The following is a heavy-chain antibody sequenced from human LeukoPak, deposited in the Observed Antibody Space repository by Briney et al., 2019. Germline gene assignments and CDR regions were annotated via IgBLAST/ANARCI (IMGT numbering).Heavy chain of an antibody. D-gene: IGHD3-10*01. V-gene: IGHV4-38-2*02. J-gene: IGHJ4*02. CDR3: ARDIGGSGSRNDY. CDR2: IFHSGNT. CDR1: GGSISSYY. Sequence: SETLSLTCTVSGGSISSYYWSWIRQPPGKGLEWIGSIFHSGNTYYNSSLKSRVTISVDTSKNQFSLKLSSVTAADTAVYYCARDIGGSGSRNDYWGQGTLVTVSS.